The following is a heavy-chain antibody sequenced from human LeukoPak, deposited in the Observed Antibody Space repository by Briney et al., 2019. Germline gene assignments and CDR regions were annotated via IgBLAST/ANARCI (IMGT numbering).Heavy chain of an antibody. CDR2: INPNSGGT. CDR3: AKTPPVSPYYFDY. D-gene: IGHD3-16*01. CDR1: GHTVTRYY. J-gene: IGHJ4*02. V-gene: IGHV1-2*02. Sequence: ASVKVSCSASGHTVTRYYMHSVGQAPGQRRECRGGINPNSGGTNYAQKFQGRVTMTRATSINTAYMELSRLRSDDTAVYYCAKTPPVSPYYFDYWGQGTLVTVSS.